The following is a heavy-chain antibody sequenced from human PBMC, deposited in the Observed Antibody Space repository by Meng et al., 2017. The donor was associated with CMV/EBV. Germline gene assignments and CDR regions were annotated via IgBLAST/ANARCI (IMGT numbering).Heavy chain of an antibody. J-gene: IGHJ5*02. CDR1: GYHFTSYG. CDR2: ISAYNGNT. D-gene: IGHD3-10*01. CDR3: ARNYYGSGSWFDP. Sequence: QVQLVKSGSEVKKPGDSGKVSCKASGYHFTSYGTSWVRQAPGQWLEWMGWISAYNGNTNYAQKLQGRVTMTTDTSTSTAYMELRSLRSDDTAVHYCARNYYGSGSWFDPWGQGTLVTVSS. V-gene: IGHV1-18*01.